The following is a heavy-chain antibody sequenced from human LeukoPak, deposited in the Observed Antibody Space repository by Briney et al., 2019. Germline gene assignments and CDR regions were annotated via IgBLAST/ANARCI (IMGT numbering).Heavy chain of an antibody. J-gene: IGHJ4*02. CDR3: AKGQYYYGSGVDY. CDR1: GFTFSSYG. Sequence: GGSLRLSCAASGFTFSSYGMHWVRQAPGKGLEWVAVISYDGSNKYYADSVKGRFTISRDNSKNTLYLQMNSLRAEDTAVYYCAKGQYYYGSGVDYWGQGTLVTASS. CDR2: ISYDGSNK. V-gene: IGHV3-30*18. D-gene: IGHD3-10*01.